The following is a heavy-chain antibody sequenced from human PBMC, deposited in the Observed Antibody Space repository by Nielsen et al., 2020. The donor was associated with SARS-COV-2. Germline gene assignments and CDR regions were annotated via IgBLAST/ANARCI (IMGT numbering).Heavy chain of an antibody. Sequence: GESLKISCAASGFTFSGYAMHWVRQAPGKGLEWVAVISYDGSNKYYADSVKGRFTISRDNSKNTLYLQMNSLRAEDTAVYYCARASMIVVVITPFDYWGQGTLVTVSS. V-gene: IGHV3-30-3*01. J-gene: IGHJ4*02. CDR2: ISYDGSNK. CDR3: ARASMIVVVITPFDY. D-gene: IGHD3-22*01. CDR1: GFTFSGYA.